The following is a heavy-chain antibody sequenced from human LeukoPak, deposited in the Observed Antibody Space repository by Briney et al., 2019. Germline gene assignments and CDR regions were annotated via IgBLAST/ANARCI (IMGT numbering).Heavy chain of an antibody. CDR1: GFTFSDYY. CDR3: ARDLGSGFLQFDY. J-gene: IGHJ4*02. D-gene: IGHD6-19*01. CDR2: IYSGGGT. Sequence: GGSLRLSCAASGFTFSDYYMSWVRQAPGKGLEWVSVIYSGGGTYYADSVKGRFTISRDNSKNTLYLQINSLRAEDTAVYYCARDLGSGFLQFDYWGQGTLVTVSS. V-gene: IGHV3-66*01.